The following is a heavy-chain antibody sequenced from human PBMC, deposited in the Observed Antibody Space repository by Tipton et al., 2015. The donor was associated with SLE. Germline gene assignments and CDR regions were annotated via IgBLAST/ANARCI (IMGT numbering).Heavy chain of an antibody. V-gene: IGHV4-61*02. Sequence: TLSLTCTVSGGSISSGSHYWSWTRQPAGKGLEWIGRIYTSGSTNYNPSLKSRVTISVDTSRNQFSLKLRSVTAADTAVYYCVRGRVYGGNLGWFDPWGQGTLVTVSS. CDR2: IYTSGST. CDR3: VRGRVYGGNLGWFDP. D-gene: IGHD4-23*01. CDR1: GGSISSGSHY. J-gene: IGHJ5*02.